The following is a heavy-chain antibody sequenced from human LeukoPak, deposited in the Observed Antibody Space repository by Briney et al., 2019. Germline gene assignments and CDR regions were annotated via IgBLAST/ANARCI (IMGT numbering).Heavy chain of an antibody. D-gene: IGHD3-16*02. CDR3: ARINLNYCDY. J-gene: IGHJ4*02. CDR1: GGSMSSYY. CDR2: IYYSGNT. V-gene: IGHV4-59*08. Sequence: SETLSLTCTVSGGSMSSYYWSWVRQPPGKGLEWIGYIYYSGNTNYNPSLKSRLTMSADRSRNQFSLNLNSVTAADTAVYYCARINLNYCDYWGQGILVTVSS.